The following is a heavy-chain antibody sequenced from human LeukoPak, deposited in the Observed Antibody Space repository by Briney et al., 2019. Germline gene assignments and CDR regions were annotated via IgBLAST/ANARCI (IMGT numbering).Heavy chain of an antibody. J-gene: IGHJ4*02. Sequence: GASVKVSCKTSGYTFAGYFLHWVRQAPTQGLQWMGRINANSGDTDLAQDFQDRVTMTRDTSIYTAYMELSSQTSDDTAIYYCARDLICTPYWELDYWGQGTLVAVSS. CDR2: INANSGDT. V-gene: IGHV1-2*06. D-gene: IGHD1-26*01. CDR3: ARDLICTPYWELDY. CDR1: GYTFAGYF.